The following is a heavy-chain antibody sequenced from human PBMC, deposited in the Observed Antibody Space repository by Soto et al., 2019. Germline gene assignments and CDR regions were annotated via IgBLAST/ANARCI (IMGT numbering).Heavy chain of an antibody. J-gene: IGHJ4*02. D-gene: IGHD3-22*01. Sequence: GGSLRLSCAASGFTFSSYAMSWVRQAPGKGLEWVSAISGSGGSTYYADSVKGRFTISRDNSKNTLYLQMNSLRAEDTAVYYCAKPLDSRGRWGRYFDYWGAGTLVTVSS. CDR3: AKPLDSRGRWGRYFDY. V-gene: IGHV3-23*01. CDR1: GFTFSSYA. CDR2: ISGSGGST.